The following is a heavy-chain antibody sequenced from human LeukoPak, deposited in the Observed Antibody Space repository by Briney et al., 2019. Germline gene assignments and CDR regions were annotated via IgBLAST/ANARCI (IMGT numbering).Heavy chain of an antibody. V-gene: IGHV4-59*01. D-gene: IGHD6-19*01. J-gene: IGHJ4*02. CDR1: GGSISGFY. CDR3: ARVLPYSRGWGVDY. Sequence: PSETLSLTCTVSGGSISGFYWNWIRQPPGKGLEWIGYIYYSGSTNYNPPLKSRVTISVDTSKNQFSLNLSSVAAADTAVYYCARVLPYSRGWGVDYWGQGTLITVSS. CDR2: IYYSGST.